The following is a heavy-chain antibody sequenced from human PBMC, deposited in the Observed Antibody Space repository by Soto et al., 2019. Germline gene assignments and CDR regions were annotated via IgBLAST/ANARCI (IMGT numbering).Heavy chain of an antibody. V-gene: IGHV1-69*06. CDR3: ARGKAARATESCPYYHYGMDV. CDR2: IIPIFGTA. D-gene: IGHD6-6*01. CDR1: GGTFSSYA. J-gene: IGHJ6*02. Sequence: QVQLVQSGAEVKKPGSSVKVSCKASGGTFSSYAISWVRQAPGQGLEWMGGIIPIFGTANYAQKFQGRVTITADKSTSTAYMELRSLRSEDTAVYYCARGKAARATESCPYYHYGMDVWGQGTTVTVSS.